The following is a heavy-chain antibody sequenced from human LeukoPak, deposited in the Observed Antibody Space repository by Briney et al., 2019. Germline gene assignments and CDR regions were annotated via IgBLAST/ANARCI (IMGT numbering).Heavy chain of an antibody. CDR2: ISYDGSNK. D-gene: IGHD1-26*01. Sequence: GGSLRLSCAASGFTFSSYAMHWVRQAPGKGLEWVAVISYDGSNKYYADSVKGRFTISRDNSKNTLYLQMNSLRAEDTAVYYCARVYGSAGAFDIWGQGTMVTVSS. V-gene: IGHV3-30*04. J-gene: IGHJ3*02. CDR1: GFTFSSYA. CDR3: ARVYGSAGAFDI.